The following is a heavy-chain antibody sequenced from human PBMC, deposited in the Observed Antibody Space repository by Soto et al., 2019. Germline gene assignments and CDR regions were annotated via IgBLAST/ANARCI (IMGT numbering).Heavy chain of an antibody. Sequence: EVQLVQSGAEVKKPGESLRISCKCSGYSFTSYWISWVRQMPGKGLEWMGRMDPSDSYTNYSQSFQGHVTISADKSISTAYLQWSSLKAPDTAMYYCARLAMATRRGYYGMDVWGQGTTVTVSS. J-gene: IGHJ6*02. CDR3: ARLAMATRRGYYGMDV. D-gene: IGHD5-12*01. CDR1: GYSFTSYW. V-gene: IGHV5-10-1*01. CDR2: MDPSDSYT.